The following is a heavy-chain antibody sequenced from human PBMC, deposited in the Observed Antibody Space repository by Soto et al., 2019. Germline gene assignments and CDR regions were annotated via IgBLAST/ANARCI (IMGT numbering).Heavy chain of an antibody. CDR1: GGTFSSYA. Sequence: QVQLVQSGAEVKKPGSSVKVSCKASGGTFSSYAISWVRQAPGQGLEWMGGIIPIFGTANYAQKFQGRVTITADESTRTAYMELSSLRSEDTAVYYCARAGILRGYCSSTSCYGGAWFDPWGQGTLVTVSS. V-gene: IGHV1-69*01. CDR2: IIPIFGTA. D-gene: IGHD2-2*01. CDR3: ARAGILRGYCSSTSCYGGAWFDP. J-gene: IGHJ5*02.